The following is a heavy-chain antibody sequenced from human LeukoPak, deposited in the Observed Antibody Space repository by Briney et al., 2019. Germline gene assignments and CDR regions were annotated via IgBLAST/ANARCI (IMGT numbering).Heavy chain of an antibody. V-gene: IGHV4-59*01. CDR2: IYYSGST. J-gene: IGHJ5*02. Sequence: SETLSLTCAVYGGSISSYYWSWIRQPPGKGLEWIGYIYYSGSTNYNPSLKSRVTISVDTSKNQFSLKLSSVTAADTAVYYCARSRVQLERRGRWFDPWGQGTLVTVSS. CDR1: GGSISSYY. D-gene: IGHD1-1*01. CDR3: ARSRVQLERRGRWFDP.